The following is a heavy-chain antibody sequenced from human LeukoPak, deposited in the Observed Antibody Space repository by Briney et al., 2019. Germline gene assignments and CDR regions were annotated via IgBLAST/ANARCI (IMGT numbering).Heavy chain of an antibody. CDR1: GFTFSNYA. Sequence: GGSLRLSWAASGFTFSNYAMSWVRQAPGKGLEWVSAISGSGGSTYYADSVKGRFTISRDNSKNTLYLQMNSLRAEDTAVYYCAKDLSVDTAMVNDYWGQGTLVTVSS. V-gene: IGHV3-23*01. CDR2: ISGSGGST. D-gene: IGHD5-18*01. CDR3: AKDLSVDTAMVNDY. J-gene: IGHJ4*02.